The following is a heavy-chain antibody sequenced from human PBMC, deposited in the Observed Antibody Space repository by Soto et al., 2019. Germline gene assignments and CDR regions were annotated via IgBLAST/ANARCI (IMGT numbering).Heavy chain of an antibody. V-gene: IGHV4-39*01. Sequence: SETLSLTCTVSGGSISSGGYYWSWIRQPPGKGLEWIGSIYYSGSTYYNPSLKSRVTISVDTSKNQFSLKLSSVTAADTAVYYCARHSDTAMVTVHYWGQGTLVTVSS. CDR2: IYYSGST. J-gene: IGHJ4*02. D-gene: IGHD5-18*01. CDR1: GGSISSGGYY. CDR3: ARHSDTAMVTVHY.